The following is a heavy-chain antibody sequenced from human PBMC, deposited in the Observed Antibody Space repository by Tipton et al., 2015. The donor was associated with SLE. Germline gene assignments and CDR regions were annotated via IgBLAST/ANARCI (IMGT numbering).Heavy chain of an antibody. V-gene: IGHV4-59*11. CDR1: GGSISGHF. J-gene: IGHJ6*02. Sequence: TLSLTCTVSGGSISGHFWTWIRQSPRKGLEYIGYTSYIGSTNYNPSLKSRVTISIDTSKNQFSLNLSSVTAADTAVYYCATLGYSSEGNVWGQGTTVTVSS. CDR3: ATLGYSSEGNV. CDR2: TSYIGST. D-gene: IGHD6-19*01.